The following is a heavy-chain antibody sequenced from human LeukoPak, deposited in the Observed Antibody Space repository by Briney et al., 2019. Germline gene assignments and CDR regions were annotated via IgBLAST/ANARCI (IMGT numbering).Heavy chain of an antibody. Sequence: GGSLTLSCAASGFTFSSYGMHWVRQAPAKGLEWVAVISFVATNKYYADSVKGRFTISRDNSKNTLYLQMNSLRAEDTAVYYCAKDSSADDSSGYSYYFDYWGQGNLVTVSS. CDR2: ISFVATNK. D-gene: IGHD3-22*01. V-gene: IGHV3-30*18. J-gene: IGHJ4*02. CDR3: AKDSSADDSSGYSYYFDY. CDR1: GFTFSSYG.